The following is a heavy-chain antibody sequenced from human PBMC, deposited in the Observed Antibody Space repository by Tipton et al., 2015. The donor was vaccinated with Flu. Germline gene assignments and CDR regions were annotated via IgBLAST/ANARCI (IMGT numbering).Heavy chain of an antibody. Sequence: TLSLTCTVSGASISSYYWSWIRQPPGKGLEWIGYIFYTGDTSYNPSLKSRVTISTETSKNQFSLKLTSVTAADTAVYYCATLQAPPGPPSWGQGTLVTVSS. V-gene: IGHV4-59*12. D-gene: IGHD6-13*01. CDR3: ATLQAPPGPPS. J-gene: IGHJ5*02. CDR2: IFYTGDT. CDR1: GASISSYY.